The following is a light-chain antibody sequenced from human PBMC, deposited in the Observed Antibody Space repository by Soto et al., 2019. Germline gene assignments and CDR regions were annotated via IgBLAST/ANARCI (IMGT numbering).Light chain of an antibody. J-gene: IGLJ3*02. CDR1: TGAVATRHY. Sequence: QAVVTQEPSLAVSPGGTVTLTCGSSTGAVATRHYPYWFQQKPGQAPKTLIYDTNNRHSWTPARFSGSLLGDKAALTLSDAQPEDEAEYYCSLSDSGLRVFGEGTKVTVL. CDR3: SLSDSGLRV. V-gene: IGLV7-46*01. CDR2: DTN.